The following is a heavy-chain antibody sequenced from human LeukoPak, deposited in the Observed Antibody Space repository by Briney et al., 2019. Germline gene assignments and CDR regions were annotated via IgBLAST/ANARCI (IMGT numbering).Heavy chain of an antibody. D-gene: IGHD3-16*01. V-gene: IGHV4-59*06. Sequence: SETLSLTCTVSGGSISSYYWSWIRQPPGKGLEWIGYIYHYSGSTDYNPSLKSRVLISGDTSKNQFFLRLTSVTAADTAVYFCAVYFGGFFDSRPYAFDIWGQGRMVTVSA. CDR3: AVYFGGFFDSRPYAFDI. J-gene: IGHJ3*02. CDR2: IYHYSGST. CDR1: GGSISSYY.